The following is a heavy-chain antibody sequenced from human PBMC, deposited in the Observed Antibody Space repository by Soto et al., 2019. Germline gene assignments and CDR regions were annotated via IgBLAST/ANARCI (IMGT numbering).Heavy chain of an antibody. CDR3: ARGALTTYFDS. Sequence: QVQLQESGPGLVKPSETLSLTCTVSGGSISSYYWSWIRQPPGKGLEWIGYIYYSGSTNYNPSLKSRVTISVDTSKNQFSLKLSSVTAADPAVYYCARGALTTYFDSWGQGTLVTVSS. CDR1: GGSISSYY. V-gene: IGHV4-59*01. J-gene: IGHJ4*02. CDR2: IYYSGST.